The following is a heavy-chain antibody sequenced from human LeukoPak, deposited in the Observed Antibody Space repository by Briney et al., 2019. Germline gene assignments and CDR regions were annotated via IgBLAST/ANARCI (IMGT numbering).Heavy chain of an antibody. V-gene: IGHV1-18*01. CDR2: ISAYNGNT. J-gene: IGHJ4*02. CDR1: GYTFTSYG. CDR3: ARGLSSGWSSPNFDY. Sequence: ASVKVSCKASGYTFTSYGISWVRQAPGQGLEWMGWISAYNGNTNYAQKLQGRVTMTTDTSTSTAYMELRSLRSDDTAVYYCARGLSSGWSSPNFDYWGQGTLVTVSS. D-gene: IGHD6-19*01.